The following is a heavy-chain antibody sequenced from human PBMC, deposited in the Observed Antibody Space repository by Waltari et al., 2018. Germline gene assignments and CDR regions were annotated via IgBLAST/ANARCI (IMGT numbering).Heavy chain of an antibody. J-gene: IGHJ5*02. D-gene: IGHD4-17*01. CDR2: IRSKAYGETT. Sequence: DVQLAESGGGLVQPGRSLRLSCTSSGFTFVVYSLYWVRQAPGQGLEWVGFIRSKAYGETTDYAASVRGRFTISRDDSKSIAYLQMNSLKTEDTAIYFCARDLMYGEHPLFDRWGQGTLVTVSS. V-gene: IGHV3-49*04. CDR3: ARDLMYGEHPLFDR. CDR1: GFTFVVYS.